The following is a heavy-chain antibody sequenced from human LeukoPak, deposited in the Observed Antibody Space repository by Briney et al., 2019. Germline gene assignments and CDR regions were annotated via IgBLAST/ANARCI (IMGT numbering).Heavy chain of an antibody. Sequence: GGALRLSCAACGFTLFSNYLSWLRQPPGRGVEGVSVIYSGGSTYYTDSVTGRGTISRDNSKNTLYLPINSLSAERPAVSHSARECGPPGGVLWFDPWGQGTLVTVSS. CDR3: ARECGPPGGVLWFDP. CDR1: GFTLFSNY. CDR2: IYSGGST. J-gene: IGHJ5*02. V-gene: IGHV3-53*03. D-gene: IGHD4-23*01.